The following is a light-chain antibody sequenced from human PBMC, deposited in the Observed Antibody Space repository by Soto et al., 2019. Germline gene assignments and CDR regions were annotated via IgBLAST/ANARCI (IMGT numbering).Light chain of an antibody. Sequence: QSVLTQPPSASGTPGQRVTISCSGSSSNIGSYYVYWYQQLPGTAPKLLLYRNNQRPSGVPDRFSGSKSGTSASLAISGLGSDDEADYYCAAWDDSLSGVVFGGGTKVTVL. CDR3: AAWDDSLSGVV. CDR1: SSNIGSYY. J-gene: IGLJ2*01. V-gene: IGLV1-47*01. CDR2: RNN.